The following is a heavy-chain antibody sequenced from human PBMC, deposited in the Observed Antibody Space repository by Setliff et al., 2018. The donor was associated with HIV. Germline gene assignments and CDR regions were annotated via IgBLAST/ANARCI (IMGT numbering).Heavy chain of an antibody. Sequence: GSLRLSCESSGFTFNNYWMSWVRQAPGKRPEWVANIKGDGSETYYVESVKGRFTISRDNAENSLYLQMNSLRADDTATYYCARKLRPGHGVDVWGQGTTVTVSS. CDR1: GFTFNNYW. V-gene: IGHV3-7*01. CDR3: ARKLRPGHGVDV. D-gene: IGHD3-10*01. J-gene: IGHJ6*02. CDR2: IKGDGSET.